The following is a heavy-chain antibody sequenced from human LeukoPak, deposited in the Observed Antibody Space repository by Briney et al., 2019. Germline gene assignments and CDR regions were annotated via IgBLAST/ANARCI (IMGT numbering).Heavy chain of an antibody. CDR1: GFTFSSYA. Sequence: GGSLRLSCAASGFTFSSYAMHWVRQAPGKGLEWVAVISYDGSNKYYADSVKGRFTISRDNSKNTLYLQMNSLRAEDTAVYYCARARPSPGSWFDPWGQGTLVTVSS. D-gene: IGHD3-10*01. CDR2: ISYDGSNK. V-gene: IGHV3-30-3*01. CDR3: ARARPSPGSWFDP. J-gene: IGHJ5*02.